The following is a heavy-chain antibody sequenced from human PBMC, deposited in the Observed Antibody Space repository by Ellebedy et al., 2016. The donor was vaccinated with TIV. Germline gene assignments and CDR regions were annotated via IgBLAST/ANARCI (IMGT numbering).Heavy chain of an antibody. D-gene: IGHD1-26*01. CDR1: GGSISSSSYY. J-gene: IGHJ6*03. CDR2: IYYSGST. CDR3: ARSFYQWDYYYYMDV. V-gene: IGHV4-39*07. Sequence: SETLSLXCTVSGGSISSSSYYWGWIRQPPGKGLEWIGSIYYSGSTYYNPSLKSRVTISVDTSKNQFSLKLSSVTAADTAVYYCARSFYQWDYYYYMDVWGKGTTVTVSS.